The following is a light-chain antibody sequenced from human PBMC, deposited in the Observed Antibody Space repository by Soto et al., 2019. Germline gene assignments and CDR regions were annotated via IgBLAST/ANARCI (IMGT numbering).Light chain of an antibody. V-gene: IGLV2-18*02. Sequence: QSALTQPPSVSGSPGQSVTISCTGTRSDIGRYNRVSWYHQPPGATPKLIIYEVNNRPSGVPDRFSGSKSGNTASLTISGLQSEDEANYFCSSSTTSSTLVFGGGTQLTVL. CDR1: RSDIGRYNR. CDR3: SSSTTSSTLV. J-gene: IGLJ2*01. CDR2: EVN.